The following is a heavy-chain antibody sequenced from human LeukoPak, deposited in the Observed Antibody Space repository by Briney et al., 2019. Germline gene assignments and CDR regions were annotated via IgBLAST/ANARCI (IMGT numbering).Heavy chain of an antibody. CDR3: ASARFY. V-gene: IGHV3-53*01. J-gene: IGHJ4*02. CDR2: IYSGGST. CDR1: GFTVSSNS. D-gene: IGHD6-6*01. Sequence: PGGSLRLSCAASGFTVSSNSMSWVRQAPGKGLEWVSLIYSGGSTYYADTVKGRFTISRDNSKNTLYLQMNSLRAEYTAVYYCASARFYWGQGTLVTVSS.